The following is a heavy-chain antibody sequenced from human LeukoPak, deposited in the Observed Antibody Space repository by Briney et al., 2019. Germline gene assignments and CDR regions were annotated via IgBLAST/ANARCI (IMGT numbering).Heavy chain of an antibody. CDR1: GYTFTSYY. V-gene: IGHV1-46*01. D-gene: IGHD6-13*01. J-gene: IGHJ4*02. CDR2: FNPSGGST. CDR3: ARDMAAAGPETLNFDY. Sequence: ASVKVSRKESGYTFTSYYMHRGRQAPGQGVEWMGIFNPSGGSTSYAQKFQGRVTMTRDTSTSTVYMELSSLRSEDTAVYYCARDMAAAGPETLNFDYWGQGTLVTVSS.